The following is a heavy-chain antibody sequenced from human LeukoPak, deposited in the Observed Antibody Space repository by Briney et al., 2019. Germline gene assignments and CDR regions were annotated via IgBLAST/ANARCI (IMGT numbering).Heavy chain of an antibody. V-gene: IGHV3-74*01. J-gene: IGHJ4*02. Sequence: GGSLRLSCAASGFTFSSYWMHWVRQAPGKGLGWVSRINSDGSSTIYADSVKGRFTISRDNAKNTLYLQMNSLRAEDTAVYYCARVTVGYYDFWSGYSGYFDYWGQGTLVTVSS. CDR1: GFTFSSYW. CDR3: ARVTVGYYDFWSGYSGYFDY. CDR2: INSDGSST. D-gene: IGHD3-3*01.